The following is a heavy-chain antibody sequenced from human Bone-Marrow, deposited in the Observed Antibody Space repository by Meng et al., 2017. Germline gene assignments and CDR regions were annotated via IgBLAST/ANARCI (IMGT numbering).Heavy chain of an antibody. V-gene: IGHV1-18*04. Sequence: ASVKVSCKPSGYNFPDYWLHWVRQAPGQGLEWMGWISAYNGNTNYAQKLQGRVTMTTDTSTSTAYMELRSLRSDDTAVYYCASRELGIEGNDAFDIWGQGTMVTVSS. CDR1: GYNFPDYW. D-gene: IGHD7-27*01. CDR2: ISAYNGNT. CDR3: ASRELGIEGNDAFDI. J-gene: IGHJ3*02.